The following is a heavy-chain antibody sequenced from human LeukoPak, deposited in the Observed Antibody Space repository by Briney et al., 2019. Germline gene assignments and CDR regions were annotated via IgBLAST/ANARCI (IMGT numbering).Heavy chain of an antibody. Sequence: GASVKVSCKASGYTFTSYGISWVRQAPGHGLEWMGWISAYNGNTNYAQKLQGRVTMTTDTSTSTAYMELRSLRSDDTAVYYCARDLPEDTVLDIVVVPAAMRRYYYYGMDVWGQGTTVTVSS. D-gene: IGHD2-2*03. CDR3: ARDLPEDTVLDIVVVPAAMRRYYYYGMDV. J-gene: IGHJ6*02. V-gene: IGHV1-18*01. CDR2: ISAYNGNT. CDR1: GYTFTSYG.